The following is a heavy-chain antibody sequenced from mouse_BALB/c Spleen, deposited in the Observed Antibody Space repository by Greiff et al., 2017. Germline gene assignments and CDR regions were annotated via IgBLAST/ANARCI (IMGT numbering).Heavy chain of an antibody. V-gene: IGHV1S22*01. J-gene: IGHJ3*01. CDR1: GYTFTSYW. CDR3: TRSGGNPWFAY. D-gene: IGHD2-1*01. CDR2: IYPGSGST. Sequence: LQQPGSELVRPGASVKLSCKASGYTFTSYWMHWVKQRHGQGLEWIGNIYPGSGSTNYDEKFKSKGTLTVDTSSSTAYMHLSSLTSEDSAVYYCTRSGGNPWFAYWGQGTLVTVSA.